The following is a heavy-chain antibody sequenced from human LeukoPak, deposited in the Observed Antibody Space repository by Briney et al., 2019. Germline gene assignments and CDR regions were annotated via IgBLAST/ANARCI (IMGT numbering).Heavy chain of an antibody. CDR1: RYNLTSYW. CDR2: IYPGDSVT. D-gene: IGHD2-2*01. CDR3: ASGPLSTDY. Sequence: GESLKISCKVSRYNLTSYWIGWVRQMPGKGLEWMGIIYPGDSVTRYSPSFQGQVTISADKSISTAYLQWSSLKASDTAMYYCASGPLSTDYWGQGTLVTVSS. V-gene: IGHV5-51*01. J-gene: IGHJ4*02.